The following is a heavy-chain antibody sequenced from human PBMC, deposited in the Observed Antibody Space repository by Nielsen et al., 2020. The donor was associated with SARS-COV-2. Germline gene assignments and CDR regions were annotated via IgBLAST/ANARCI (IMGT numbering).Heavy chain of an antibody. V-gene: IGHV3-33*08. CDR3: ARDRGWKLGIADY. Sequence: GGSLRLSCAASGFSFNNHGMHWVRQAPGKGLEWVAVIWHDGTKKNYASSVEGRFTISRDNSKNTLALQLDSLRAEDTAVYYCARDRGWKLGIADYWGQGTLVTVSS. D-gene: IGHD3-10*01. CDR1: GFSFNNHG. CDR2: IWHDGTKK. J-gene: IGHJ4*02.